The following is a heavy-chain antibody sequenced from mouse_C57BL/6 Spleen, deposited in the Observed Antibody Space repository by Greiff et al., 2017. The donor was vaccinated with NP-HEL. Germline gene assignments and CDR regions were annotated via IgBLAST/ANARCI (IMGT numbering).Heavy chain of an antibody. D-gene: IGHD1-1*01. CDR2: IYPGDGDT. V-gene: IGHV1-82*01. CDR3: GGGDYGSSYGFAY. J-gene: IGHJ3*01. CDR1: GYAFSSSW. Sequence: VQLQQSGPELVKPGASVKISCKASGYAFSSSWMNWVKQRPGKGLEWIGRIYPGDGDTNYNGKFKGKATLTADKSSSTAYMQLSSLTSEDSAVYFCGGGDYGSSYGFAYWGQGTLVTVSA.